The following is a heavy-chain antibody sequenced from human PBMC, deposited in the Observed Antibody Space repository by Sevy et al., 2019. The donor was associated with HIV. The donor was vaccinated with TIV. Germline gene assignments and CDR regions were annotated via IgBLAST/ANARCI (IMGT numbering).Heavy chain of an antibody. D-gene: IGHD3-10*01. CDR3: ARGIFGSGSRLGLGY. CDR2: MRQDGRET. V-gene: IGHV3-7*03. J-gene: IGHJ4*02. Sequence: GSLRLSCEASGFSFSDYWMTWVRQAPGMGLEWVANMRQDGRETYYVDSVKGRFTVSRDNAKNSLWLQMNSLRAEDTAVYYCARGIFGSGSRLGLGYWGQGTLVTVS. CDR1: GFSFSDYW.